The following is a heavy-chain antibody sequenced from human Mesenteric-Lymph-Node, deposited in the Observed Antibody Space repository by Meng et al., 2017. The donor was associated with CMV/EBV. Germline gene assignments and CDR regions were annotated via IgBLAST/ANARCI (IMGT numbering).Heavy chain of an antibody. CDR3: ARERLAYRRSHWLDP. V-gene: IGHV1-46*01. CDR1: GYSFSSYY. D-gene: IGHD6-6*01. J-gene: IGHJ5*02. CDR2: INPTGSST. Sequence: ASVKVSCKTSGYSFSSYYMHWVRQVPGQGPEWMGVINPTGSSTSYAQTFQGRVTITRDASTSTVYMELSSLNSEDTAVYFCARERLAYRRSHWLDPWGQGTLVTVS.